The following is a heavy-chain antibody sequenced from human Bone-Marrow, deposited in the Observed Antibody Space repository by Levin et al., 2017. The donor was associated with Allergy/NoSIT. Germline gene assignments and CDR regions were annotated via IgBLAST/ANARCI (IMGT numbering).Heavy chain of an antibody. CDR3: ARRTRAGAVAVYYFDY. D-gene: IGHD6-19*01. CDR2: ISNTGYSI. Sequence: GESLKISCAASGFNFGDHYMSWIRQAPGKGLEWVSYISNTGYSIYYADSVKGRFTISRDDAKNSLYLQMNTLRAEDTAVYYCARRTRAGAVAVYYFDYWGQGTLVTVSS. V-gene: IGHV3-11*01. CDR1: GFNFGDHY. J-gene: IGHJ4*02.